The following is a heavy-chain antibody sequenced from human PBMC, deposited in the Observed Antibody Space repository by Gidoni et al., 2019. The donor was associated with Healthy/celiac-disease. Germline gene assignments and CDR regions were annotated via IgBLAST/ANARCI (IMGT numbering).Heavy chain of an antibody. J-gene: IGHJ4*02. Sequence: GEKGLSWVRAAPGKGLEWVGFIRSKAYGGTTEYAASVKGRFTISRDDSKSIAYLQMNSLKTEDTAVYYCTRGGIAVAVDYWGQGTLVTVSS. V-gene: IGHV3-49*04. CDR3: TRGGIAVAVDY. CDR1: GEKG. CDR2: IRSKAYGGTT. D-gene: IGHD6-19*01.